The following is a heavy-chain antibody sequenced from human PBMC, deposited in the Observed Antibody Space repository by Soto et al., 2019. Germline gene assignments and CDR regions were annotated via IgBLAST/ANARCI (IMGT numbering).Heavy chain of an antibody. Sequence: QVQLVQSGAEVKQPGASVKVSCKASGYTFTSYAIHWVRQAPGQRLEWMGWINAGNGNTKYSQKFQDRVTITRDTSASTAYMELSSLGSEDTAVYYCARDLGGWPDSWGQGTLVTVSS. CDR2: INAGNGNT. J-gene: IGHJ4*02. CDR3: ARDLGGWPDS. CDR1: GYTFTSYA. D-gene: IGHD6-19*01. V-gene: IGHV1-3*01.